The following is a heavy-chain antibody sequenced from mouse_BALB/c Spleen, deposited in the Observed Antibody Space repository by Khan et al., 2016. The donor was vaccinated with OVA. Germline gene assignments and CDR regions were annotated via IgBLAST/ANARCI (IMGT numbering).Heavy chain of an antibody. Sequence: DLVKPGASVKLSCKASGYTFTSYWINWIKQRPGQGLEWIGRIAPGSGSIYDNEMFKGKATLTVDTSSSTAYIQLSSLSSEDSAVYFCARENYYGRTFYAMDYWGQGTSVTVSS. CDR1: GYTFTSYW. V-gene: IGHV1S41*01. CDR2: IAPGSGSI. CDR3: ARENYYGRTFYAMDY. J-gene: IGHJ4*01. D-gene: IGHD1-1*01.